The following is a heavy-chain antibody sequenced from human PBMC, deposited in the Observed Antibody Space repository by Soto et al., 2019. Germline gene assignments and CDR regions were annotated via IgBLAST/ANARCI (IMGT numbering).Heavy chain of an antibody. Sequence: ASVKVSCKASGYTFTHHYIHWVRQAPGQGLDWVGVINPSGGRTNYAQKFRGRVTMTGDTSTRTVYMELSSLRSEDTAVYYCVRITWGRDHYYGMDVWGQGTTVTVSS. J-gene: IGHJ6*02. CDR3: VRITWGRDHYYGMDV. D-gene: IGHD1-26*01. V-gene: IGHV1-46*01. CDR1: GYTFTHHY. CDR2: INPSGGRT.